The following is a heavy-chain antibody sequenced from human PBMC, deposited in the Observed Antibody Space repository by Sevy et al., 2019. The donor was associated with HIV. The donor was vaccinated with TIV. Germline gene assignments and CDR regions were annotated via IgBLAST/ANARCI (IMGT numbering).Heavy chain of an antibody. CDR2: IYYSGIT. V-gene: IGHV4-59*01. D-gene: IGHD6-19*01. Sequence: SETLSLTCTVYGDSISSYYWSWIRQPPGKGLEWIGYIYYSGITNYNPSLKSRVTITGDTSKNQFSLKLGSVTAADSAVYYFAGGLSYYFDYWGQGTLVTVSS. J-gene: IGHJ4*02. CDR1: GDSISSYY. CDR3: AGGLSYYFDY.